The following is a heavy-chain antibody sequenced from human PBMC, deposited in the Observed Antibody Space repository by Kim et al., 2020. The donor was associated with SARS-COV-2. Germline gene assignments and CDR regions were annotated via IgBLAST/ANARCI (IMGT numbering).Heavy chain of an antibody. D-gene: IGHD3-9*01. CDR3: AKGWSYDILTGSPITDD. Sequence: VKGRFTISRDNSKNTLYLQMNSLRAEDTAVYYCAKGWSYDILTGSPITDDWGQGTLVTVSS. J-gene: IGHJ4*02. V-gene: IGHV3-23*01.